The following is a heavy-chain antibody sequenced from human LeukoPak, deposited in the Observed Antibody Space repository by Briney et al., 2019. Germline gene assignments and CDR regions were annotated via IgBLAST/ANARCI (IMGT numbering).Heavy chain of an antibody. CDR3: ARAGYCSGGSCYGSDY. Sequence: GGSLRLSCAASGFTFSSYGMHWVRQAPGKGLECVAAKWYDGSIQYYTDSVKGRFTISRDNSKNTLYLPMDSLRAEDTAVYYCARAGYCSGGSCYGSDYWGQGTLVSVSS. CDR1: GFTFSSYG. CDR2: KWYDGSIQ. J-gene: IGHJ4*02. V-gene: IGHV3-33*01. D-gene: IGHD2-15*01.